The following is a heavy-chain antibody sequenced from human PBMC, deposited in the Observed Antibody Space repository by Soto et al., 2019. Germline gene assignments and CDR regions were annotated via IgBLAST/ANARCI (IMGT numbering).Heavy chain of an antibody. CDR3: ARSDYGGSFDP. Sequence: GGSLRLSCAASGFTFSSYWMHWVRQAPGKGLVWVSRINSDGSSTSYADSVKGRFTISRDKAKNTLYLQMNSLRAEDTAVYFCARSDYGGSFDPWGQGTLVTVSS. D-gene: IGHD4-17*01. CDR2: INSDGSST. CDR1: GFTFSSYW. J-gene: IGHJ5*02. V-gene: IGHV3-74*01.